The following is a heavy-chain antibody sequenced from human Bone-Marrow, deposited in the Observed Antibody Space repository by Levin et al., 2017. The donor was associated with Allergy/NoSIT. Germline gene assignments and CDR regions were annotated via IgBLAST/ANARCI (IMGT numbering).Heavy chain of an antibody. CDR1: GYTFTSYY. J-gene: IGHJ6*03. Sequence: KTGESLKISCKASGYTFTSYYMHWVRQAPGQGLEWMGIINPSGGSTSYAQKFQGRVTMTRDTSTSTVYMELSSLRSEDTAVYYCARDSGSGWYPLYYMDVWGKGTTVTVSS. CDR2: INPSGGST. CDR3: ARDSGSGWYPLYYMDV. V-gene: IGHV1-46*01. D-gene: IGHD6-19*01.